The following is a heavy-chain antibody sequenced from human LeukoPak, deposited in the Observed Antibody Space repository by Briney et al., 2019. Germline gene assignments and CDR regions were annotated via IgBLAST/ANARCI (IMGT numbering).Heavy chain of an antibody. CDR1: GYTFNSSY. Sequence: ASVKVSCKASGYTFNSSYMHWVRQAPGQGREWMGWINPNSGGTNYAQKFQGWVTLTRDTSISTAYIELSRLRSDDPAVYYCARGGPLDDGSCSIDAFDIWRRATMDSLPS. V-gene: IGHV1-2*04. CDR3: ARGGPLDDGSCSIDAFDI. D-gene: IGHD3-22*01. CDR2: INPNSGGT. J-gene: IGHJ3*02.